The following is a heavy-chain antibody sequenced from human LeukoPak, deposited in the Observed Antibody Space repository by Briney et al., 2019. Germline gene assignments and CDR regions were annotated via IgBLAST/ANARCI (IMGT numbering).Heavy chain of an antibody. Sequence: SETLSLTCSVSGGSTSGYYWNWIRQPAGQGLEWLGRIYYTGNTAYNPSLESRLSMSLDTAKNQFSLKVTSVTAADTAVYYCARGGTLFTYFDSWGQGALVTVSS. J-gene: IGHJ4*02. V-gene: IGHV4-4*07. CDR2: IYYTGNT. D-gene: IGHD3-10*02. CDR1: GGSTSGYY. CDR3: ARGGTLFTYFDS.